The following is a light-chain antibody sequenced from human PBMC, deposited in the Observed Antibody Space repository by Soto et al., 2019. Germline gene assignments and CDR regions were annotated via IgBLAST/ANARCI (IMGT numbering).Light chain of an antibody. Sequence: EIVLTQSPGTLPLSSGERAPLACRASQSVSSSYLAWYQQKPRKAPSLVIYGVSNTATGISDRLSGRGSGTDFALTIRRLQPEDSAVYYCQQYGSSITFGQGTRLEIK. V-gene: IGKV3-20*01. CDR3: QQYGSSIT. CDR2: GVS. J-gene: IGKJ5*01. CDR1: QSVSSSY.